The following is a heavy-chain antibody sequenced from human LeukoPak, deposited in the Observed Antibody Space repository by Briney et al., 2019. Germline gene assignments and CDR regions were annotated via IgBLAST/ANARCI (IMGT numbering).Heavy chain of an antibody. Sequence: QPGGSLRLSCAASGFTFNSYGMHWVRQAPGKGLEWVAVIWYDGSNKKYADFVKGRFTISRDNSKNTLYLQMNSLRAEDTAVYYCAKGLYCSSTSCHFENYYYYYMDVWGKGTTVTVSS. CDR2: IWYDGSNK. CDR1: GFTFNSYG. CDR3: AKGLYCSSTSCHFENYYYYYMDV. D-gene: IGHD2-2*01. V-gene: IGHV3-33*06. J-gene: IGHJ6*03.